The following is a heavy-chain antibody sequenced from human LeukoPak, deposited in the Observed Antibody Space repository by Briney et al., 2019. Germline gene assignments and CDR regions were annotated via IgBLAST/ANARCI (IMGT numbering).Heavy chain of an antibody. Sequence: ASVKVSCKAAGYTFTTYYMHWVRQAPGQGLEWMGTINPSGGSTSYAQKFQGRVTMTRDTSTSTVYMELSSLRSDDTAVYYCARWWFYYDRSGYYPANPYAFDIWGQGTMVTVSS. D-gene: IGHD3-22*01. V-gene: IGHV1-46*01. CDR2: INPSGGST. CDR1: GYTFTTYY. J-gene: IGHJ3*02. CDR3: ARWWFYYDRSGYYPANPYAFDI.